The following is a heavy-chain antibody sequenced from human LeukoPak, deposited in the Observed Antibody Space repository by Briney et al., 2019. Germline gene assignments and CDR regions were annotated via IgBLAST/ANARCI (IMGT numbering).Heavy chain of an antibody. CDR2: INIDGSSA. D-gene: IGHD6-19*01. V-gene: IGHV3-74*01. J-gene: IGHJ5*02. CDR1: GVTFNNYW. CDR3: AREGWSPRANWFDP. Sequence: HPGGSLRLSCAASGVTFNNYWMHWVRQAPGKGRVWVSRINIDGSSASYADSVKGRFTISRDNAKNTLYLQMNSLRAEDTAVYYCAREGWSPRANWFDPWGQGTLVTVSS.